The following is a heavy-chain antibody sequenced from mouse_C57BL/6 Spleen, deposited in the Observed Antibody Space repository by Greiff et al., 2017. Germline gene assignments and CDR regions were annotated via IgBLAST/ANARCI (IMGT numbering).Heavy chain of an antibody. CDR1: GYAFSSSW. CDR2: IYPGDGDT. V-gene: IGHV1-82*01. J-gene: IGHJ4*01. Sequence: VQLQESGPELVKPGASVKISCKASGYAFSSSWMNWVKQRPGKGLEWIGRIYPGDGDTNYNGKFKGKATLTADKSSSTAYMQLSSLTSEDSAVYFCANYDYDGDYYAMDYWGQGTSVTVSS. D-gene: IGHD2-4*01. CDR3: ANYDYDGDYYAMDY.